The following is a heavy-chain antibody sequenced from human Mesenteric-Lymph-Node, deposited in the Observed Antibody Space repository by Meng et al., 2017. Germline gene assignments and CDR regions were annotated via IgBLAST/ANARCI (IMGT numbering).Heavy chain of an antibody. Sequence: VELKESGPGLANPSGTLSLTCTVFGDSISSDIWWSWVRQPPGKGLEWIGEVYHRGDTNYNPSLKSRVDISVDKSKNQFYLSLFSVTAADTAVYYCGRDQGRELINHWGQGTLVTVSS. CDR3: GRDQGRELINH. D-gene: IGHD1-7*01. V-gene: IGHV4-4*02. J-gene: IGHJ4*02. CDR1: GDSISSDIW. CDR2: VYHRGDT.